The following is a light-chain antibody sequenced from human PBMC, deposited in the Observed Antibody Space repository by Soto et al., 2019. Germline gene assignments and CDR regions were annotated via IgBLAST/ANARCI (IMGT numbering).Light chain of an antibody. CDR1: QTISCNY. Sequence: EIVVTQSPGTLSLSPGERATLSCRARQTISCNYLAWHRQTPGQAPRLLIYAPSSRATGIPDRFSGSGSGTDFTLTSSRLEPGDFAVYYCQQHGRSPITVGQGTRLEIK. CDR2: APS. CDR3: QQHGRSPIT. J-gene: IGKJ5*01. V-gene: IGKV3-20*01.